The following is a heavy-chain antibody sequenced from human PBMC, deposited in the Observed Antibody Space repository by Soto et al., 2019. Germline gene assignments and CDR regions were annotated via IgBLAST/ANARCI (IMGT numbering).Heavy chain of an antibody. J-gene: IGHJ5*02. Sequence: GGSLRLSCATSGFILSDCAMNWVRQAPGKGLEWVSYISSSSSVIDYADSVKGRFTISRDNAKNSLYLQMNSLRAEDTAVYYCAGVVVPAAMSNWFDPWGQGTLVTVSS. CDR3: AGVVVPAAMSNWFDP. D-gene: IGHD2-2*01. V-gene: IGHV3-48*04. CDR2: ISSSSSVI. CDR1: GFILSDCA.